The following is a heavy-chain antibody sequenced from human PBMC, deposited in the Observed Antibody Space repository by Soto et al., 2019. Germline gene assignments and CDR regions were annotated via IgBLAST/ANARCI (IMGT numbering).Heavy chain of an antibody. V-gene: IGHV5-51*01. CDR3: GRHRGIMSISRPVDX. CDR1: GFSFYNSW. J-gene: IGHJ4*02. Sequence: GEALKISCTGSGFSFYNSWIVWVRQKPGKGLELMGIIYADDSDTRYNPSFQGHVTMSADKSINTAYLQWSSLKASDTAMYYCGRHRGIMSISRPVDXWGQGTLVTVSX. D-gene: IGHD3-10*01. CDR2: IYADDSDT.